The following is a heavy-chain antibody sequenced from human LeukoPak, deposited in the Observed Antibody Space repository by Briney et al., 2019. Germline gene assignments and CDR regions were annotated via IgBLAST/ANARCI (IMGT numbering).Heavy chain of an antibody. CDR1: GYSISSGYY. J-gene: IGHJ3*02. V-gene: IGHV4-38-2*02. CDR3: ARGERLGPDI. CDR2: IYHSGNT. Sequence: PSETLSLTCTVSGYSISSGYYWGWIRQPPGKGLEWIGSIYHSGNTYYNPSLKSRVTISVDTSKNQFSLKPSSVTALDAAVYYCARGERLGPDIWGQGTMVTVSS. D-gene: IGHD4-11*01.